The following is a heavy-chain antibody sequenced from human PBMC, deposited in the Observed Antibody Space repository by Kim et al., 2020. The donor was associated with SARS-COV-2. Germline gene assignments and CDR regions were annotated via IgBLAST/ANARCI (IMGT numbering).Heavy chain of an antibody. CDR1: GFTFSNAW. Sequence: GGSLRLSCAASGFTFSNAWISWVRQAPGKGLEWVGRIKSKTDGGTTDYAAPVKGRFTISRDDSKNTLYLQMNSLKTEDTAVYYCTIYDYKENWFDPWGQGTLVTVSS. CDR3: TIYDYKENWFDP. J-gene: IGHJ5*02. V-gene: IGHV3-15*01. CDR2: IKSKTDGGTT. D-gene: IGHD4-4*01.